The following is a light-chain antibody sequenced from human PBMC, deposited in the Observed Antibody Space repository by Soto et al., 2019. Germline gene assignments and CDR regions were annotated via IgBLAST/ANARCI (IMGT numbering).Light chain of an antibody. Sequence: DIVMTQSPDSLAVSLGERATINCKSSQSVLSRSNNKNYLAWYQQKAGQPPKLLIYWASARGSGVPDRYSGSGSGADFTLTISSLQAEDVAVYYCQQYYTTPWTFGQGTKVEIK. CDR3: QQYYTTPWT. CDR1: QSVLSRSNNKNY. J-gene: IGKJ1*01. CDR2: WAS. V-gene: IGKV4-1*01.